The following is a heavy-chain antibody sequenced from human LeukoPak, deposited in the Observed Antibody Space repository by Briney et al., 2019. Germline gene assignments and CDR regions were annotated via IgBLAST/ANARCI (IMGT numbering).Heavy chain of an antibody. Sequence: SETLSLTCAVSSGSISSGGYSWSWIRQPPGKGLEWIGYIYHSGSTYYNPSLKSRVTISVHRSKNQFSLKLSSVTAADTAVYYCARGGGVVPAALLDYWGQGTLVTVSS. CDR3: ARGGGVVPAALLDY. V-gene: IGHV4-30-2*01. J-gene: IGHJ4*02. CDR1: SGSISSGGYS. D-gene: IGHD2-2*01. CDR2: IYHSGST.